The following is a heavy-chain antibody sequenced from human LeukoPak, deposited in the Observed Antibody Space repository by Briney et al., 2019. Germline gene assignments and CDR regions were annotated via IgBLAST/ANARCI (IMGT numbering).Heavy chain of an antibody. D-gene: IGHD2-21*02. Sequence: GGSLRLSCAASGFIFSDYGMSWARQAPGKGLGWVSVISSTGGNTYYADSVKGRFTISRDNSKNTVYLQMNSLRAEDTALYYCSKEGSDDYYFDYWGQGTLLTVSS. CDR2: ISSTGGNT. CDR3: SKEGSDDYYFDY. V-gene: IGHV3-23*01. CDR1: GFIFSDYG. J-gene: IGHJ4*02.